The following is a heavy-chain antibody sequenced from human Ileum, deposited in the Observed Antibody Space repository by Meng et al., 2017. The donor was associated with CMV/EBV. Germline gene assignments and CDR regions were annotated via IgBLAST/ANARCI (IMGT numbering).Heavy chain of an antibody. Sequence: GGSLRLSCAASGFTFKTHVMNWVRQAPGKGPEWVSSISGSGSNTYYADSVKGRFTICRDNSKNMFYLQMNSLRGEDTAIYYCTKNVKGGYCTSTSCFIPGMDVWGQGTTVTVSS. CDR3: TKNVKGGYCTSTSCFIPGMDV. V-gene: IGHV3-23*01. CDR1: GFTFKTHV. CDR2: ISGSGSNT. D-gene: IGHD2-2*01. J-gene: IGHJ6*02.